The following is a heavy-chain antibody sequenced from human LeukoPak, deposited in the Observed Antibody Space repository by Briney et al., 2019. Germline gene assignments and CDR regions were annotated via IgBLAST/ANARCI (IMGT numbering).Heavy chain of an antibody. Sequence: GRSLRLSCAASGFIFDDYVMHWVRQAPGKGLEWVSGINWNSGSIDYADSVKGRFTISRDNAKNSLYLQMNSLKPEDTALYYCVKGINPNYYDILTGFDYWGQGTLVTVSS. CDR2: INWNSGSI. V-gene: IGHV3-9*01. D-gene: IGHD3-9*01. CDR1: GFIFDDYV. J-gene: IGHJ4*02. CDR3: VKGINPNYYDILTGFDY.